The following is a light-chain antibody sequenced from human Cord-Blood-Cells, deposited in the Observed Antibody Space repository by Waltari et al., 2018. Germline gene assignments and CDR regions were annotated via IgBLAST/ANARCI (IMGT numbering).Light chain of an antibody. V-gene: IGLV2-8*01. J-gene: IGLJ3*02. CDR2: EVS. CDR1: SSDVGGYNY. CDR3: SSYAGSNNWV. Sequence: QSALTQPPSASGSPGQSVTISCTGTSSDVGGYNYVSWYQQHPGKAPKLMLYEVSKRPSGGPARFSGSKSGNTASLTVSGLQAEDEADYYCSSYAGSNNWVFGGGTKLTVL.